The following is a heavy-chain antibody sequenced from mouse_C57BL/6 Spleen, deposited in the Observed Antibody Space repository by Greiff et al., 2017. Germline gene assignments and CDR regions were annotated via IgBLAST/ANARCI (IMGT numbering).Heavy chain of an antibody. D-gene: IGHD2-4*01. J-gene: IGHJ3*01. V-gene: IGHV1-54*01. CDR1: GYAFTNYL. CDR2: LNPGSGGT. CDR3: AGWDDDPAY. Sequence: QVQLKQPGAELVRPGTSVKVSCKASGYAFTNYLIEWVKQRPGPGLEWIGVLNPGSGGTKYNEKFKGNATLTADKSSRTAYMQLSSLTSEDSAVYFRAGWDDDPAYWGQGTIVTVSA.